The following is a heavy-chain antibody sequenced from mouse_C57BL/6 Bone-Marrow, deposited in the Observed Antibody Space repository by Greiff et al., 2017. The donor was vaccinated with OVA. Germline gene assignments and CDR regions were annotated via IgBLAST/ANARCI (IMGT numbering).Heavy chain of an antibody. Sequence: QVQLQQSGAELVRPGTSVKVSCKASGYAFTNYLIEWVKQRPGQGLEWIGVINPGSGGTNYNEKFKGKATLTADKSSSTAYMQLSSLTSEDSAVYFCARSITTVVSPYAMDYWGQGTSVTVSS. CDR1: GYAFTNYL. V-gene: IGHV1-54*01. D-gene: IGHD1-1*01. CDR3: ARSITTVVSPYAMDY. CDR2: INPGSGGT. J-gene: IGHJ4*01.